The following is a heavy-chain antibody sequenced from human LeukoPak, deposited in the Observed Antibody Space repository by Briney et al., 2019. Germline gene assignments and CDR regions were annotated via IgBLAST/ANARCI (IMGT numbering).Heavy chain of an antibody. V-gene: IGHV3-7*01. CDR2: INQDGSEK. Sequence: GGSLRLSCAASGFTFSSYWMSWVRQAPGKGLEWVANINQDGSEKYYVDSVKGRFTISRDNAKNSLYLQMNSLRAEDTAVYYCARARGSGSYYKIYYYYMDVWGKGTTVTVSS. J-gene: IGHJ6*03. D-gene: IGHD3-10*01. CDR3: ARARGSGSYYKIYYYYMDV. CDR1: GFTFSSYW.